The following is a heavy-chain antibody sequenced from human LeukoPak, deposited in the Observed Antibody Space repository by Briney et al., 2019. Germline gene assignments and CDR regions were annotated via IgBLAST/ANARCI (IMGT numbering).Heavy chain of an antibody. V-gene: IGHV1-2*02. J-gene: IGHJ4*02. CDR1: GYTFTGYD. CDR3: SRGVLIDYYDSSGYMAYFHY. CDR2: INPNSGGT. D-gene: IGHD3-22*01. Sequence: ASVKVSCKASGYTFTGYDMHWVRQAPGQGLEWMGWINPNSGGTNYAQQFQGRVTMTRDTSSSTAYIELSRLRSDDTAVYYCSRGVLIDYYDSSGYMAYFHYGGQGTLVTVPA.